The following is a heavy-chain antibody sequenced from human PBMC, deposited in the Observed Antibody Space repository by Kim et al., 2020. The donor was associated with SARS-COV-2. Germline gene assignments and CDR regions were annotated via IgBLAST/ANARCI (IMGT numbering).Heavy chain of an antibody. J-gene: IGHJ4*02. CDR1: GGSFSGYY. V-gene: IGHV4-34*01. CDR3: ARVYDILTGPRVDY. D-gene: IGHD3-9*01. CDR2: INHSGST. Sequence: SETLSLTCAVYGGSFSGYYWSWIRQPPGKGLEWIAEINHSGSTNYNTSLKSQVTISVDTSKNQFSLKLSSVTAADTAVYYCARVYDILTGPRVDYWGQGTLVTVSS.